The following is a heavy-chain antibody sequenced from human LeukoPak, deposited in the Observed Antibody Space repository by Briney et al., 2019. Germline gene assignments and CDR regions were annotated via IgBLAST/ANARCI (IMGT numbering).Heavy chain of an antibody. V-gene: IGHV3-23*01. Sequence: GGSLRLSCAASGFTFSSYAMSWVRQAPGKGLEWVSAISGSGGSTYYADSVKGRFTVSRDNSKNTLYLQMNSLRAEDTAVYYCAKDPGKSYYFDYWGQGTLVTVSS. CDR1: GFTFSSYA. J-gene: IGHJ4*02. CDR2: ISGSGGST. CDR3: AKDPGKSYYFDY.